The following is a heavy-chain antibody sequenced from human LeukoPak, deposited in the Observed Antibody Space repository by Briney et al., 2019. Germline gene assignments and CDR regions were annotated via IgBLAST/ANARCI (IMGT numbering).Heavy chain of an antibody. Sequence: PGGSLRLSCAASGFTVSSNYMSWVRQAPGKGLEWVSSISSSSSYIFYADSVKGRFTISRDNAKNSLYLQMSSLRAEDAAVYYCAREGGYQYYYAMDVWGQGTTVTVSS. CDR3: AREGGYQYYYAMDV. CDR2: ISSSSSYI. J-gene: IGHJ6*02. V-gene: IGHV3-21*01. CDR1: GFTVSSNY. D-gene: IGHD3-16*01.